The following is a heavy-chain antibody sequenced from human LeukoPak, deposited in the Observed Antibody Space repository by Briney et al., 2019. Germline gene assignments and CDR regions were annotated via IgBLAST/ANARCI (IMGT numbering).Heavy chain of an antibody. V-gene: IGHV3-21*04. D-gene: IGHD3-10*01. CDR2: ISSTSTYL. CDR3: GKLFYSSGMYHFDY. J-gene: IGHJ4*02. Sequence: RGSLRLSCAASGFTFSTNSMNWVRQAPGKGLEWVSSISSTSTYLYYADSVKGRFTISRDNAKNSLYLHMNSLRAEDTAVFYCGKLFYSSGMYHFDYWGQGTLVTVSS. CDR1: GFTFSTNS.